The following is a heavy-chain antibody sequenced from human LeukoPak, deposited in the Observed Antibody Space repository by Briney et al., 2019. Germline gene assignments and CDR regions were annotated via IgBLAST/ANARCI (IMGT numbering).Heavy chain of an antibody. J-gene: IGHJ4*02. CDR2: IYPGDSDT. Sequence: PGESPKISCKGSEYRFTSYWIGWVRQMPGKGLEWMGIIYPGDSDTRYSPSFQGQVTISADKSISTAYLQWSSLKASDTAMYYCARRIAVAGHYFDYWGQGTLVTVSS. D-gene: IGHD6-19*01. CDR1: EYRFTSYW. CDR3: ARRIAVAGHYFDY. V-gene: IGHV5-51*01.